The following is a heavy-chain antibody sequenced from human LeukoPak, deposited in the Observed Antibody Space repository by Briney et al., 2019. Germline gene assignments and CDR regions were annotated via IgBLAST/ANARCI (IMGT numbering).Heavy chain of an antibody. CDR2: ISNSGTTI. J-gene: IGHJ3*02. CDR1: GFTFSSYE. D-gene: IGHD6-19*01. V-gene: IGHV3-48*03. Sequence: GGSLRLSCAASGFTFSSYEMNWVRQAPGKGLEWISYISNSGTTIKYADSVKGRFTISRDNAKNTLYLQMNGLRAEDTALYYCARCRYTSGWLDAFDIWGQGTLVTVSS. CDR3: ARCRYTSGWLDAFDI.